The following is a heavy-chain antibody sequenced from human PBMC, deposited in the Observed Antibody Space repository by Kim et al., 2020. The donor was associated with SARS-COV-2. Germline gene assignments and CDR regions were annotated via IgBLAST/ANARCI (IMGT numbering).Heavy chain of an antibody. CDR3: ARAITIFAVVTNGMYV. Sequence: SETLSLTCTVSGGSISSGGYYWSWIRQHPGKGQEWIGYIYYTGITYDNPSLKSRVNISVDTSKNQFSLKLSAVTVADTAVDYCARAITIFAVVTNGMYVLGEGTTVTVSS. J-gene: IGHJ6*04. CDR1: GGSISSGGYY. D-gene: IGHD3-3*01. CDR2: IYYTGIT. V-gene: IGHV4-31*03.